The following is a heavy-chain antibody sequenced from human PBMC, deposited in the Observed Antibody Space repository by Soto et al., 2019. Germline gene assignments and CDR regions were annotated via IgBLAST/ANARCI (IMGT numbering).Heavy chain of an antibody. J-gene: IGHJ6*02. V-gene: IGHV4-39*01. CDR3: ASPLRWRRRDYYYGMDV. Sequence: SETLSLTCTVSGGSISSSSYYWGWIRQPPGKGLEWIGSMYYSGSTYYNPSLKSRVTISVDTSKNQFSLKLSSVTAADTAVYYCASPLRWRRRDYYYGMDVWGRGTTVTLSS. CDR2: MYYSGST. CDR1: GGSISSSSYY. D-gene: IGHD4-17*01.